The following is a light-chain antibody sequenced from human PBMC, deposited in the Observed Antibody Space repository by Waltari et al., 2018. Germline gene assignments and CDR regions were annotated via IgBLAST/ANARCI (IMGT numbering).Light chain of an antibody. V-gene: IGLV1-51*02. CDR3: GSWDTSLSTYV. CDR1: SSNIGTNY. CDR2: ENY. Sequence: QSVLTQPPSVSAAPGQRVTISCSGSSSNIGTNYVSWYQQLPGKAPKPPISENYRRPSGISDRFSPSKSGTSATLGITGLQTGDEADYYCGSWDTSLSTYVFGSATKVTVL. J-gene: IGLJ1*01.